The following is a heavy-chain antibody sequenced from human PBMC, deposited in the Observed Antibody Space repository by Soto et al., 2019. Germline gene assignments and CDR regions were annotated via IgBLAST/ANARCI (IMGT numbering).Heavy chain of an antibody. CDR1: GFTFSSYW. CDR2: IKQDGSEK. Sequence: EVQLVESGGGLVQPGGSLRLSCAASGFTFSSYWMSWVRQAPGKGLEWVANIKQDGSEKYYVDSVKGRFTISRDNAKNSLYLQMNSLRAEDTAVYYCARETAGIHNYYHYGMDVWGQGTTVTVSS. V-gene: IGHV3-7*05. J-gene: IGHJ6*02. D-gene: IGHD6-13*01. CDR3: ARETAGIHNYYHYGMDV.